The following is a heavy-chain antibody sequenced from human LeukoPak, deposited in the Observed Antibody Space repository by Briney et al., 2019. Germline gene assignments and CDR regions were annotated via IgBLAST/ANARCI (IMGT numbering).Heavy chain of an antibody. J-gene: IGHJ4*02. Sequence: TSETLSLTCTVSGGSISSSSSYWGWIRQPPGKGLEWIGSIYYSGSTFYNASLKSRATIFVDTSKNQFSLRLSSVTAADTAVYYCARGTSGYSYYFDYWGQGTLVTVSS. V-gene: IGHV4-39*01. D-gene: IGHD3-22*01. CDR3: ARGTSGYSYYFDY. CDR2: IYYSGST. CDR1: GGSISSSSSY.